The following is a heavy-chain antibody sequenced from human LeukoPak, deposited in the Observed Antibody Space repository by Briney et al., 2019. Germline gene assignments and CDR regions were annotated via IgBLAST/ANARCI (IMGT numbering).Heavy chain of an antibody. CDR3: EKGGSSPFDF. CDR1: GFTFDDYA. CDR2: INWNSGSK. V-gene: IGHV3-9*01. D-gene: IGHD6-19*01. J-gene: IGHJ4*02. Sequence: GGSLRLSCAASGFTFDDYAMHWVRQAPGKGLEWVSGINWNSGSKGYADSVKGRFTISRDNAKNSLYLQMNSLRAEDTALYYCEKGGSSPFDFWGQGTLVTVSS.